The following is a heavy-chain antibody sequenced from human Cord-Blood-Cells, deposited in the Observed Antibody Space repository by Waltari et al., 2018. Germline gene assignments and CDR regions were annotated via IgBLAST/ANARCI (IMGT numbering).Heavy chain of an antibody. J-gene: IGHJ6*03. Sequence: EVQLVESGGGLVQPGGSLRLSCAASGFTFSSYSMNWVGQAAGKGLEWVSYISSSSSTIYYADSVKGRFTISRDNAKNSLYLQMNSLRDEDTAVYYCARYGPSGYYGSRYYYYMDVWGKGTTVTVSS. V-gene: IGHV3-48*02. CDR1: GFTFSSYS. D-gene: IGHD3-22*01. CDR3: ARYGPSGYYGSRYYYYMDV. CDR2: ISSSSSTI.